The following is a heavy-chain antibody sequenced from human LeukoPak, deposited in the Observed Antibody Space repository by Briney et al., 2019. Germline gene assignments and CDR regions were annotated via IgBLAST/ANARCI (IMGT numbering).Heavy chain of an antibody. CDR3: ARSSYRGSV. Sequence: SETLSLTCTVSGYSISSGYYWGWIRQPPGKGLEWIGSIYHSGSTYYNPSLKSRVTISVDTSKNQFSLKLSSVTAADTAVYYCARSSYRGSVWGKGTTVTVSS. J-gene: IGHJ6*04. CDR1: GYSISSGYY. D-gene: IGHD1-26*01. V-gene: IGHV4-38-2*02. CDR2: IYHSGST.